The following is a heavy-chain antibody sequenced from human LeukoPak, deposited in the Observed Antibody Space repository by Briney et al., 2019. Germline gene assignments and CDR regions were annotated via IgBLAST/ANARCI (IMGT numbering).Heavy chain of an antibody. CDR3: ATYAQYFGAPGGADY. CDR2: INKDGSEK. Sequence: GGSLRLSCAVSRFTFSDYWMRWVRQAPGKGLEWVAAINKDGSEKQYADSVKGRFTISRDNAKNSVYLQMTSLGAEDTAVYYCATYAQYFGAPGGADYWGLGTLVTVSS. V-gene: IGHV3-7*01. J-gene: IGHJ4*02. CDR1: RFTFSDYW. D-gene: IGHD2-8*02.